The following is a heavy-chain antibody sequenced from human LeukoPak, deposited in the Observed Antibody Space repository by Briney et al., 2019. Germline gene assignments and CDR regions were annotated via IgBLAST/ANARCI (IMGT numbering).Heavy chain of an antibody. D-gene: IGHD3-22*01. CDR3: AKGNFDSSGYYSNYFDY. CDR2: ISGSGGST. J-gene: IGHJ4*02. V-gene: IGHV3-23*01. CDR1: GFTFDDYG. Sequence: GGSLRLSCAASGFTFDDYGMSWVRQAPGKGLEWVSDISGSGGSTHYADSVKGRFTISRDNSKNTLDLQMNSLRAEDTAVYYCAKGNFDSSGYYSNYFDYWGQGTLVTVSS.